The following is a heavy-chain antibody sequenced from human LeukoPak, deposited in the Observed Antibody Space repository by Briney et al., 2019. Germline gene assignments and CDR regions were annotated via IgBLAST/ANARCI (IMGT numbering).Heavy chain of an antibody. CDR3: AREAYGSGSYAY. Sequence: GGTLRLSCAASGFTFSGYAMHWVRQAPGKGLEYVSAISSNGGSTYYANSVKGRFTISRDNSKNTLYLQMGSLRAEDMAVYYCAREAYGSGSYAYWGQGTLVTVSS. D-gene: IGHD3-10*01. V-gene: IGHV3-64*01. CDR1: GFTFSGYA. J-gene: IGHJ4*02. CDR2: ISSNGGST.